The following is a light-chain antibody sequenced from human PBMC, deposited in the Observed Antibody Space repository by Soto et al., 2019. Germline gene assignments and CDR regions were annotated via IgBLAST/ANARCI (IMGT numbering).Light chain of an antibody. J-gene: IGKJ5*01. V-gene: IGKV3-20*01. Sequence: EIVLTQSPGTLSLSPGERATLSCRASQSVSSSFLAWYQQKVGQAPRLLIYGASSRATGIPDRFSGSGSGTDFTITISRLEPEDCEVYDCQQYGSSPRTFGQGTRLEIK. CDR3: QQYGSSPRT. CDR2: GAS. CDR1: QSVSSSF.